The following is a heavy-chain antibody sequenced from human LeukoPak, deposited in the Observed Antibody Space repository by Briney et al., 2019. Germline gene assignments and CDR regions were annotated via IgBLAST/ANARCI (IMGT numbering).Heavy chain of an antibody. D-gene: IGHD2-21*02. CDR1: GFTFSDYY. CDR2: TRNKANSYTT. CDR3: ARTPGAYCGGDCYSGWFDY. V-gene: IGHV3-72*01. J-gene: IGHJ4*02. Sequence: GGSLRLSCAASGFTFSDYYMDWVRQAPGKGLEWVGRTRNKANSYTTEYAASVKGRFTISRDDSKNSLYLQMNSLKTEDTAVYYCARTPGAYCGGDCYSGWFDYWGQGTLVTVSS.